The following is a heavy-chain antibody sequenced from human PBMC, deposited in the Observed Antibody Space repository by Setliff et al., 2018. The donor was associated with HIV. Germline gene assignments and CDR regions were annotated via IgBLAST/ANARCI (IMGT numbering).Heavy chain of an antibody. CDR1: DYSISHDYN. CDR3: ARGVRDYFDYAWSTYRLGYYMDV. D-gene: IGHD3-16*02. CDR2: VHRSGPT. Sequence: PSETLSLTCVVSDYSISHDYNWAWIRQSPGKGLEWVGSVHRSGPTHHNPSLKSRVTISLDSSKNQFSLIVTSVTAADTAVFYCARGVRDYFDYAWSTYRLGYYMDVWGKGTPVTVSS. V-gene: IGHV4-38-2*01. J-gene: IGHJ6*03.